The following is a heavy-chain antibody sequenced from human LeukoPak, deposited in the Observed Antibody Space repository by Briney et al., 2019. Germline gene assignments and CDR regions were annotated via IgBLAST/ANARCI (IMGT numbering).Heavy chain of an antibody. J-gene: IGHJ5*01. Sequence: GGSLRLSCAASGFTFSSYAMNWVRQAPGKGLEWVSSGHSDGTTYYAVYVKGRFTISRDNSKNTLSLQMNSLRAEDTAVYYCAKGSRIAARPTIWFDSWGQGTLVTVSS. CDR3: AKGSRIAARPTIWFDS. V-gene: IGHV3-23*01. CDR2: SGHSDGTT. D-gene: IGHD6-6*01. CDR1: GFTFSSYA.